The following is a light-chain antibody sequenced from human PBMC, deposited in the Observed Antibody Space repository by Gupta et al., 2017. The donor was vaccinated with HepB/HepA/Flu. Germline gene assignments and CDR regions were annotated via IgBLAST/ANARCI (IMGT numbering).Light chain of an antibody. Sequence: QPMLTPPPSASGTPGQRVTTSCSGSTSNVGRSFVYWYQQLPGAAPKLLIYWNNQRRSGVPDRFSGSKSGSSASMATSGLQAEDEANYYCAAWDTSLSNVAFGGGTKLTVL. V-gene: IGLV1-47*01. CDR3: AAWDTSLSNVA. CDR2: WNN. J-gene: IGLJ2*01. CDR1: TSNVGRSF.